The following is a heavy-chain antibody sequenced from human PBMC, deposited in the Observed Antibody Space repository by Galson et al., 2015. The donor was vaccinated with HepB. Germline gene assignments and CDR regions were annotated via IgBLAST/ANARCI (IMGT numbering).Heavy chain of an antibody. CDR2: ISYDGSNK. J-gene: IGHJ4*02. V-gene: IGHV3-30*18. CDR3: AKEETYYYGSGSYSALPDY. D-gene: IGHD3-10*01. CDR1: GFTFSSYG. Sequence: SLRLSCAASGFTFSSYGMHWVRQAPGKGLEWVAVISYDGSNKYYADSVKGRFTISRDNSKNTLYLQMNSLRAEDTAVYYCAKEETYYYGSGSYSALPDYWGQGTLVTVSS.